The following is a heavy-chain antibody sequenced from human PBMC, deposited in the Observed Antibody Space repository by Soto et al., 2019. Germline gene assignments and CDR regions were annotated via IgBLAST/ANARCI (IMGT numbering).Heavy chain of an antibody. CDR3: AREDSTRTDDNYYYYGMDV. V-gene: IGHV3-30-3*01. CDR1: GFPFRIFP. J-gene: IGHJ6*02. D-gene: IGHD6-13*01. Sequence: GGSLRLSCAASGFPFRIFPMHWVRQAPGKGLEWVVVLSSDGSDTIYADSVKGRFTVSRDDSKNTLYLQMNSLRIEDTAVYYCAREDSTRTDDNYYYYGMDVWGQGTTVTVSS. CDR2: LSSDGSDT.